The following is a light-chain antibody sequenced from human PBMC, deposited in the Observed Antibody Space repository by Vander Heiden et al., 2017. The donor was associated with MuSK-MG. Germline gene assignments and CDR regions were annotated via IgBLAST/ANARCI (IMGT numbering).Light chain of an antibody. CDR1: RSVSSY. Sequence: EVVFAQSPATLSLSLGERATLSCRASRSVSSYLAWYQQRPGQAPRLLIHDASTRATGIPPRFSGSGSGTDFTLTISSLEPEDFAVYYCQQRYNWPVTFGQGTKLEIK. V-gene: IGKV3-11*01. CDR3: QQRYNWPVT. J-gene: IGKJ2*01. CDR2: DAS.